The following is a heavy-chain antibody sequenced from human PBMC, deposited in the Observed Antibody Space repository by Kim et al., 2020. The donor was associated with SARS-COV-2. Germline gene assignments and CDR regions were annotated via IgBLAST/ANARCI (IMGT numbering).Heavy chain of an antibody. CDR3: TRIPGTPFAFWDAFDI. CDR1: GFTFSDSP. V-gene: IGHV3-73*01. Sequence: GGSLRLSCAASGFTFSDSPMHWVRQASGKGLEWVGRIRSKANSYATAYAASVRGRFIISRDDSKNTACLQMNSLKTEDTAVYYCTRIPGTPFAFWDAFDIWGQGTMVTVSS. D-gene: IGHD1-1*01. J-gene: IGHJ3*02. CDR2: IRSKANSYAT.